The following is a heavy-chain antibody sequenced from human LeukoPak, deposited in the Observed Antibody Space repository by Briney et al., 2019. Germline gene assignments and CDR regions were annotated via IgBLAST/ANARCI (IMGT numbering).Heavy chain of an antibody. CDR1: GGTFSSYA. CDR2: IIPIFGTA. V-gene: IGHV1-69*13. Sequence: SVKVSCTASGGTFSSYAISWVRQAPGQGLEWMGGIIPIFGTANYAQKFQGRVTITADESTSTAYMELSSLRSEDTAVYYCASGGIAVAGTGYYFDYWGQGTLVTVSS. D-gene: IGHD6-19*01. CDR3: ASGGIAVAGTGYYFDY. J-gene: IGHJ4*02.